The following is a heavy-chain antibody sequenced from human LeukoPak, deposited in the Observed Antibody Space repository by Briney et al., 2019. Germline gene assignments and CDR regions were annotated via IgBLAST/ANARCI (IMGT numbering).Heavy chain of an antibody. CDR1: GGSISSYY. CDR3: ARHERGAENLDY. V-gene: IGHV4-4*07. D-gene: IGHD1-1*01. Sequence: AETLCLTCTVSGGSISSYYWSWIRQPAGKGLEWIGRIYTSGSTNYHPSLKSRVTMSVDTSKNQFSLKLSSVTAADTAVYYCARHERGAENLDYWGQERLASVSS. CDR2: IYTSGST. J-gene: IGHJ4*01.